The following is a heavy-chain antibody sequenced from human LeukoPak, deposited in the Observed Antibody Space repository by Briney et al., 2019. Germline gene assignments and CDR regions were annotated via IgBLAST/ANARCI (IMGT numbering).Heavy chain of an antibody. V-gene: IGHV4-34*01. D-gene: IGHD4-17*01. CDR1: GGSFSGYY. Sequence: PSETLSLTCAVYGGSFSGYYWSWIRQPPGKGLEWIGEINHSGSTNYNPSLKSRVTISVDTSKNQFSLKLSSVTAADTAVYYCARDGTLNDYGITWFDYWGQGTLVTVSS. CDR3: ARDGTLNDYGITWFDY. J-gene: IGHJ4*02. CDR2: INHSGST.